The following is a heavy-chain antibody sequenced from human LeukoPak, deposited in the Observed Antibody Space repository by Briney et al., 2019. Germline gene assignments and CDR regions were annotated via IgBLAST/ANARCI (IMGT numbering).Heavy chain of an antibody. V-gene: IGHV4-34*01. CDR3: ARALDILTGYPTVDY. CDR2: INHSGST. D-gene: IGHD3-9*01. Sequence: GSLRLSCAASGFTFSTYVMSWIRQAPGKGLEWIGEINHSGSTNYNPSLKSRVTISVDTSKNQFSLKLSSVTAADTAVYYCARALDILTGYPTVDYWGQGTLVTVSS. J-gene: IGHJ4*02. CDR1: GFTFSTYV.